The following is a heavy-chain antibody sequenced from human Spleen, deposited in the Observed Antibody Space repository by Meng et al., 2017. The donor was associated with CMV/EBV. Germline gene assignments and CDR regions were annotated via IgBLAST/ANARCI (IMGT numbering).Heavy chain of an antibody. CDR1: GFTFSSYA. J-gene: IGHJ6*02. CDR3: ARDPVDIVAPHYYGMDV. CDR2: ISYDGSNK. D-gene: IGHD5-12*01. Sequence: GGSLRLSCAASGFTFSSYAMHWVRQAPGKGLEWVAVISYDGSNKYNADSVKGRFTISRDNSKNTLYLQMNSLRAEDTAVYYCARDPVDIVAPHYYGMDVWGQGTTVTVSS. V-gene: IGHV3-30-3*01.